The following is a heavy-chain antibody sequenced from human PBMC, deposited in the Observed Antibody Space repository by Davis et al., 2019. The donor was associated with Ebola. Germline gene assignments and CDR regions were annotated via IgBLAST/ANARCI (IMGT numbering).Heavy chain of an antibody. V-gene: IGHV4-31*03. CDR1: GGSISSGGYY. D-gene: IGHD4-17*01. J-gene: IGHJ6*02. CDR2: IYYSGST. CDR3: ARVHGDYYYYGMDV. Sequence: SETLSLTCTVSGGSISSGGYYWSWIRQHPGKGLEWIGYIYYSGSTYYNPSLKSRVTISVDTSKNQFSLRLSSVTAADTAVYHCARVHGDYYYYGMDVWGQGTTVTVSS.